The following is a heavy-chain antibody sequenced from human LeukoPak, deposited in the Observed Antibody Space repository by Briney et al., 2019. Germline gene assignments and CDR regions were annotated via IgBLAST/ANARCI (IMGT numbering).Heavy chain of an antibody. V-gene: IGHV4-61*08. J-gene: IGHJ5*02. D-gene: IGHD3-3*01. CDR1: GGSVSSGDYY. Sequence: SETLSLTCTVSGGSVSSGDYYWSWIRQPPGQGLGWIGYIYYNGNTNYNPSLKSRVTISADTSKNQFSLKLSSVTAADTAIYFCARNKYDFWSGYSPNVWFDPWGQGTLVTVSS. CDR2: IYYNGNT. CDR3: ARNKYDFWSGYSPNVWFDP.